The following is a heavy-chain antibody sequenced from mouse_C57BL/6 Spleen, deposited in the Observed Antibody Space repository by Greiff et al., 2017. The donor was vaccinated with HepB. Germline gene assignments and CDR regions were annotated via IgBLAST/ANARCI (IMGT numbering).Heavy chain of an antibody. Sequence: EVQLQQSGAELVRPGASVKLSCTASGFNIKDYYMHWVKQRPEQGLEWIGRIDPEDGDTEYAPKFQGKATMTAATSSNTAYLQLSSLTSEDTAVYYCTTPTSYRDYAMDYWGQGTSVTVSS. CDR2: IDPEDGDT. D-gene: IGHD5-5*01. V-gene: IGHV14-1*01. J-gene: IGHJ4*01. CDR1: GFNIKDYY. CDR3: TTPTSYRDYAMDY.